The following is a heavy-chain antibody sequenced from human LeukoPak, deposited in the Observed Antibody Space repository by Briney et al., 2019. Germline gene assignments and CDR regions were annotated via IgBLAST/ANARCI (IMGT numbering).Heavy chain of an antibody. CDR2: ISASGAST. Sequence: PGGSLRLSCVAYGFTFSSYAMSWVRQAPGKGLEWVSAISASGASTYYADSVKGRFTISRDNSKNTLYLQMNSLRADDTAVYYCAKSGRTSCSTSCYYFDYWGQGTLVTVSS. J-gene: IGHJ4*02. D-gene: IGHD2-2*01. CDR3: AKSGRTSCSTSCYYFDY. V-gene: IGHV3-23*01. CDR1: GFTFSSYA.